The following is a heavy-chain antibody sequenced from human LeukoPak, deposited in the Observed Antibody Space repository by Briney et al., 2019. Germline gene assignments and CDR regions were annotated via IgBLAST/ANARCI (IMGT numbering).Heavy chain of an antibody. Sequence: SGPTLVNPTQTLTLTCTFSGFSLSSSGVGVGWIRQPPGKALECLALIYWDDDKRYSPSLKSGLTITKDTSKNEVVLTMTSMDPVDTATYYCVHCPPRSSWFHWGQGTLVTVFS. CDR1: GFSLSSSGVG. D-gene: IGHD6-13*01. V-gene: IGHV2-5*02. CDR3: VHCPPRSSWFH. CDR2: IYWDDDK. J-gene: IGHJ4*02.